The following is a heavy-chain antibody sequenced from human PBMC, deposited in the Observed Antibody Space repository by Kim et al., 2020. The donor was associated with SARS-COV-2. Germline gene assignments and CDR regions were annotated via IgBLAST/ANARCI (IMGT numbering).Heavy chain of an antibody. Sequence: SETLSLTCTVSGGSISSSSYYWGWIRQPPGKGLEWIGSIYYSGSTYYNPSLKSRVTISVDTSKNQFSLKLSSVTAADTAVYYCARHGLGYCSSTSCPRANYYYYGMDVWGQGTTVTVSS. D-gene: IGHD2-2*01. CDR3: ARHGLGYCSSTSCPRANYYYYGMDV. CDR1: GGSISSSSYY. J-gene: IGHJ6*02. V-gene: IGHV4-39*01. CDR2: IYYSGST.